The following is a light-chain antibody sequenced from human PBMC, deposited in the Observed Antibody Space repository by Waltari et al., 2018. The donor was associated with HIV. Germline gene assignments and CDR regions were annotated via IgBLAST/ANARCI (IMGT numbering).Light chain of an antibody. CDR1: SSNIGAGFD. J-gene: IGLJ3*02. CDR2: GDT. Sequence: QSVLTPPPSVSGAPGPRVTISCTGTSSNIGAGFDVPLYQQVPETAPKLLIYGDTNRPSGVPDRFSVSKSGTSASLAITGLQAEDEADYYCQSYDSGLSVVFGGGTKLTVL. V-gene: IGLV1-40*01. CDR3: QSYDSGLSVV.